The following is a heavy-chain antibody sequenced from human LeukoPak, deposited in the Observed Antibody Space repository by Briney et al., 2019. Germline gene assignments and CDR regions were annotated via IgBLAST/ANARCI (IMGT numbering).Heavy chain of an antibody. CDR1: GGSISSGRYY. V-gene: IGHV4-30-2*01. J-gene: IGHJ5*02. CDR3: ARVGSSSTIFYDISINWFDP. Sequence: SETLSLTCTVSGGSISSGRYYWNWIRQPPGKDLEWIGYIYHSGSTYYNPSLKSRVTISVDTSKNQFSLKLSSVTAADTAVYYCARVGSSSTIFYDISINWFDPWGQGTLVTVSS. CDR2: IYHSGST. D-gene: IGHD3-9*01.